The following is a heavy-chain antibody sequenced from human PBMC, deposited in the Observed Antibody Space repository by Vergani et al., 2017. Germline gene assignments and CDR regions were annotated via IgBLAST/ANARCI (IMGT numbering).Heavy chain of an antibody. CDR2: ISSSSSTI. V-gene: IGHV3-21*05. J-gene: IGHJ4*02. Sequence: EVQLVESGGGLVKPGGSLRLSCAASGFTFSSYSMNWVRQAPGKGLEWVSYISSSSSTIYYADSVKGRFTISRDNAKNSLYLQMNSLRAEDTAVYYCARDVEVATLPRAFDYWGQGTLVTVSS. CDR3: ARDVEVATLPRAFDY. D-gene: IGHD5-12*01. CDR1: GFTFSSYS.